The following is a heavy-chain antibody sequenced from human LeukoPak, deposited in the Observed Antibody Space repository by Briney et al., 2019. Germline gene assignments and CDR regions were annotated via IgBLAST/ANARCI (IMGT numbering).Heavy chain of an antibody. V-gene: IGHV4-61*01. D-gene: IGHD3-3*01. CDR3: ARGKDWRASVLRP. CDR2: IYYSGST. Sequence: SETLSLTCSVSGGSVSSGSYYWSWLRQPPGKGLEWIDYIYYSGSTNYNPSLESRVTISVDTSKNQFSRKLSSVTAADTAVYYCARGKDWRASVLRPWGQGTLVTVSS. CDR1: GGSVSSGSYY. J-gene: IGHJ5*02.